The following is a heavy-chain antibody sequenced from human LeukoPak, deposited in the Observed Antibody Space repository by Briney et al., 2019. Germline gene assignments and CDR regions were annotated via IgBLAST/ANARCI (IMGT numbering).Heavy chain of an antibody. CDR3: ARGYGSGSYYAWFDP. V-gene: IGHV4-34*01. J-gene: IGHJ5*02. D-gene: IGHD3-10*01. Sequence: PSETLSLTCAVYGGSFSGYYWSWIRQPPGKGLEWIGEINHSGSTNSNPSLKSRVTISVDTSKNQFSLKLSSVTAADTAVYYCARGYGSGSYYAWFDPWGQGTLVTVSS. CDR2: INHSGST. CDR1: GGSFSGYY.